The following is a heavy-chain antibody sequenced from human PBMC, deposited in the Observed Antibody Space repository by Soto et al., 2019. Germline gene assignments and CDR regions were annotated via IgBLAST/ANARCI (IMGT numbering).Heavy chain of an antibody. D-gene: IGHD3-10*01. CDR2: IYYSGST. CDR3: ARENVWFGEPYGMDV. V-gene: IGHV4-31*03. Sequence: QVQLQESGPGLVKPSQTLSLTCTVSGGSISSGGYYWSWIRQHPGKGLEWIGYIYYSGSTYYNPSRKSRVTISVDTSKNQFSLMLSSVTAADTAVYYCARENVWFGEPYGMDVWGQGTTVTVSS. J-gene: IGHJ6*02. CDR1: GGSISSGGYY.